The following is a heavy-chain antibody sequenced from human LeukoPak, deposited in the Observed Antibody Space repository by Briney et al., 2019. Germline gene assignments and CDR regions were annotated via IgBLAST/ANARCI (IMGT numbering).Heavy chain of an antibody. J-gene: IGHJ6*02. CDR3: ARAVAADRAGRYYYGMDV. V-gene: IGHV1-2*02. CDR1: GGTFSSYA. CDR2: INPNSGGT. D-gene: IGHD6-19*01. Sequence: ASVKVSCKASGGTFSSYAISWVRQAPGQGLEWMGWINPNSGGTNYAQKFQGRVTMTRDTSISTAYMELSRLRSDDTAVYYCARAVAADRAGRYYYGMDVWGQGTTVTVSS.